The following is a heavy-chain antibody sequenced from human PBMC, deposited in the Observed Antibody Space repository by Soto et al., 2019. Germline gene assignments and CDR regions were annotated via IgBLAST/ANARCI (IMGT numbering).Heavy chain of an antibody. J-gene: IGHJ6*02. CDR3: ARARGYSGYDSYYYYYYGMDV. V-gene: IGHV1-69*06. Sequence: QVQLVQSGAEVKKPGASVKVSCKASGYTFTSYGISWVRQAPGQGLEWMGGIIPIFGTANYAQKFQGRVTITADKSTSTAYMELSSLRSEDTAVYYCARARGYSGYDSYYYYYYGMDVWGQGTTVTVSS. CDR1: GYTFTSYG. D-gene: IGHD5-12*01. CDR2: IIPIFGTA.